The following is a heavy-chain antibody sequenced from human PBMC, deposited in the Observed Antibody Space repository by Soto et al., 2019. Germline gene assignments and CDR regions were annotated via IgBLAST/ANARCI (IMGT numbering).Heavy chain of an antibody. V-gene: IGHV5-51*01. CDR1: GYSFTSYW. D-gene: IGHD6-19*01. CDR3: ARQSSGWYLGNYFDY. CDR2: IYPGDSDT. J-gene: IGHJ4*02. Sequence: GESLKIACTGSGYSFTSYWIGWVRKMPGKGLEWMGIIYPGDSDTRYSPSFQGQVTISADKSISTAYLQWSSLKASDTAMYYCARQSSGWYLGNYFDYWGQGTLVTVSS.